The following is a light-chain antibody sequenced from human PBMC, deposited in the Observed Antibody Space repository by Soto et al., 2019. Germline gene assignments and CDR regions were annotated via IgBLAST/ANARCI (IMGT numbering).Light chain of an antibody. CDR2: DVS. V-gene: IGLV2-11*01. CDR1: SSDVGGYNY. J-gene: IGLJ1*01. Sequence: QSVLTQPRSVSGSPGQSVTISCTGTSSDVGGYNYVSWYQQHPGKAPKLMMYDVSKRPSGVPDRFSVSKSGNTASLTISGLQAEDEADYYCCSYAGSYTYDFGTGTKVTVL. CDR3: CSYAGSYTYD.